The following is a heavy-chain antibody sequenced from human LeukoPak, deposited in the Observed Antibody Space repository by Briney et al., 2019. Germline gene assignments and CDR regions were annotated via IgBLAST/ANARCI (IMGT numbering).Heavy chain of an antibody. V-gene: IGHV3-7*03. CDR1: GFTFSSYW. J-gene: IGHJ4*02. CDR3: ARDPSGSKYYDILAYYFDY. CDR2: IKQDGSEK. D-gene: IGHD3-9*01. Sequence: GGSLRLSCAASGFTFSSYWMSWVRQAPGKGLEWVANIKQDGSEKYYVDSVKGRFTISRDNAKNSLYLQMNSLRAEDTAVYYCARDPSGSKYYDILAYYFDYWGQGTLVTVSS.